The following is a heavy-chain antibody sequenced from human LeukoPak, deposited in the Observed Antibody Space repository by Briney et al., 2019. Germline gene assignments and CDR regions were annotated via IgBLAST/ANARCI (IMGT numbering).Heavy chain of an antibody. D-gene: IGHD4-17*01. V-gene: IGHV3-21*01. Sequence: PGGSLRLSCAASGFTFSSYSMNWVRQAPGKGLEWVSSISSSSSYIYYADSVKGRFTISRDNAKNSLYLQMNSLRAEDTAVYYCATPHHDYGDYAIDYWGQGTLVTVSS. CDR2: ISSSSSYI. J-gene: IGHJ4*02. CDR1: GFTFSSYS. CDR3: ATPHHDYGDYAIDY.